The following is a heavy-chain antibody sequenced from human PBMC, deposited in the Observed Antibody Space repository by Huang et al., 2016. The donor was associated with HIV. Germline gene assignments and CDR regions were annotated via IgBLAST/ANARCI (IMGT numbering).Heavy chain of an antibody. CDR2: INPKRGGT. J-gene: IGHJ4*02. CDR3: ARDWSFGSSTSPAD. Sequence: QVQLVQSGAEVKNPGASVRVSCQASGYTFTDSNIHWVRQAPGQGSEWMGWINPKRGGTSYAQGFQGRITMTRDTTISTVHMDLRRIQSDDTAVYFCARDWSFGSSTSPADWGQGTLVTVSS. D-gene: IGHD6-6*01. V-gene: IGHV1-2*02. CDR1: GYTFTDSN.